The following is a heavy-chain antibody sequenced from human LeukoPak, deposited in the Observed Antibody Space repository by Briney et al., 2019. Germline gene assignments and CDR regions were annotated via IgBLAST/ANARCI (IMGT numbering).Heavy chain of an antibody. Sequence: SVKVPCMASGGTFSSYAISWVRQAPGQGLEWMGGIIPIFGTANYAQKFQGRVTITTDESTSTAYMELSSLRSEDTAVYYCARDLTAMVTGAFDIWGQGTMVTVSS. V-gene: IGHV1-69*05. CDR3: ARDLTAMVTGAFDI. CDR2: IIPIFGTA. CDR1: GGTFSSYA. D-gene: IGHD5-18*01. J-gene: IGHJ3*02.